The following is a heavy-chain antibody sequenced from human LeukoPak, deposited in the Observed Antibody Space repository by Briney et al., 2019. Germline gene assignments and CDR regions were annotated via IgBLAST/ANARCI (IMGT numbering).Heavy chain of an antibody. CDR2: INHSGST. Sequence: PSETLSLTCAVYGGSFSGYYWSWIRQPPGKGLEWIGEINHSGSTNYNPSLKSRVTISVDTSKNQFSLKLSSVTAADTAVYYCARASGAFDTWGQGTMVTVSS. J-gene: IGHJ3*02. CDR1: GGSFSGYY. CDR3: ARASGAFDT. V-gene: IGHV4-34*01.